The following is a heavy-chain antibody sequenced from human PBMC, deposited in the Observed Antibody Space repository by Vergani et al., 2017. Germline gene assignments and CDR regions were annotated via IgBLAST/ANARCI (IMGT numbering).Heavy chain of an antibody. CDR2: MDYSGST. V-gene: IGHV4-39*01. D-gene: IGHD2-15*01. CDR3: ASKRGACRAAYFRSYDF. CDR1: GDSVISTDYH. J-gene: IGHJ4*02. Sequence: QVQLQESGPGLVKPSETLSLTCTVSGDSVISTDYHWCWIRQPPGKGLEWIGSMDYSGSTSYNPSLESRISISFETPKNQFSLRLTSVTAADTAVYYCASKRGACRAAYFRSYDFWGPGTLVGVSS.